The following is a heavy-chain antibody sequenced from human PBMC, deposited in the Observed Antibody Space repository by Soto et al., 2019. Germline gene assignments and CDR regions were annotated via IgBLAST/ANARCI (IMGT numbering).Heavy chain of an antibody. Sequence: GGSLRLSCAASGFTFDDYAMHWVRQAPGKGLEWVSGISWNSGSIGYADSVKGRFTISRDNAKNSLYLQMNSLRAEDTALYYCAKDRATAAACRVRYSYYYGMDVWGQGTTVTVSS. D-gene: IGHD6-13*01. CDR2: ISWNSGSI. J-gene: IGHJ6*02. CDR1: GFTFDDYA. V-gene: IGHV3-9*01. CDR3: AKDRATAAACRVRYSYYYGMDV.